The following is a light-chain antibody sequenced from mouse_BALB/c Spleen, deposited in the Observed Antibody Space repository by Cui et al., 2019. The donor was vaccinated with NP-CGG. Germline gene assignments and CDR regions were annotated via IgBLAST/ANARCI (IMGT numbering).Light chain of an antibody. J-gene: IGLJ1*01. CDR1: TGAVTTSNY. V-gene: IGLV1*01. CDR2: GTN. CDR3: ALWYSTHWV. Sequence: QLVVIQDSALTTSPGETVTLTCRSSTGAVTTSNYANWVQEKPDHLFSGLIGGTNNRAPGVPARFSGSLIGDKAALTITGAQTEDDAIYFCALWYSTHWVFGGGTKLTVL.